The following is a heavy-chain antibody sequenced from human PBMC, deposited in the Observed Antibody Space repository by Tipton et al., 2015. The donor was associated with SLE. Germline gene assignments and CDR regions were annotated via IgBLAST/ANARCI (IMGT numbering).Heavy chain of an antibody. Sequence: TLSLTCTVSGGSISSHYWSWIRQPPGKGLEWIGYIYYSGSTYYNPSLKSRVTISVDTSKNQFSLKLSSVTAADTAVYYCARDWVQLWSGGDYWGQGTLVTVSS. CDR3: ARDWVQLWSGGDY. CDR1: GGSISSHY. CDR2: IYYSGST. V-gene: IGHV4-59*11. J-gene: IGHJ4*02. D-gene: IGHD5-18*01.